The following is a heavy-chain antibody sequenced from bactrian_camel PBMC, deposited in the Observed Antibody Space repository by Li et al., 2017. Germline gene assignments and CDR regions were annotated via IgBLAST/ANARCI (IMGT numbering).Heavy chain of an antibody. V-gene: IGHV3S42*01. CDR2: INNGGGRST. Sequence: DVQLVESGGGLVQAGESLRLSCSASGFIFSNYAMSWVRQAPGKGLEWVSDINNGGGRSTVYADFAKGRFTISRENAKNTLYLQMDNLNPEEVAMYYFAALWVGPKIIITGYWGQGTQVTVS. D-gene: IGHD3*01. CDR3: AALWVGPKIIITGY. CDR1: GFIFSNYA. J-gene: IGHJ4*01.